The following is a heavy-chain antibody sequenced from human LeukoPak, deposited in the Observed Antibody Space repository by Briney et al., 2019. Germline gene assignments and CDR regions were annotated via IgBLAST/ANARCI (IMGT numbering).Heavy chain of an antibody. J-gene: IGHJ3*02. V-gene: IGHV3-NL1*01. Sequence: GRSLRLSCAAPGFTFSSYGMHWVRQAPGKGLEWVSVIYSSTSTYYADSVKGRFTISRHNSENTLYLQMSSLRTEDTALYYCARAYSTDFDIWGQGTMVTVSS. CDR3: ARAYSTDFDI. CDR1: GFTFSSYG. CDR2: IYSSTST. D-gene: IGHD2-21*01.